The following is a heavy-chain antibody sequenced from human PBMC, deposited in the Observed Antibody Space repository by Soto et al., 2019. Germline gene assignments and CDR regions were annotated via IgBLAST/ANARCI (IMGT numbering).Heavy chain of an antibody. V-gene: IGHV4-34*01. CDR3: ARAVAANGDAFDI. D-gene: IGHD6-19*01. CDR2: INHSGST. CDR1: GGSFSGYY. J-gene: IGHJ3*02. Sequence: PSETLSLTCAVYGGSFSGYYWSWIRQPPGKGLEWIGEINHSGSTNYNPSLKSRVTISVDTSKNQFSLKLSSVTAEDTAVYYCARAVAANGDAFDIWGQGTMVTVSS.